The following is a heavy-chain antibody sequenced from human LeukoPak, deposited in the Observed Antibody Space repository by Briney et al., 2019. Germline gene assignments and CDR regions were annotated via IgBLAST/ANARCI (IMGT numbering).Heavy chain of an antibody. CDR3: VKGRYSNSWYSSDY. CDR2: ISSSGGRT. Sequence: GGSLRLSCSASGFTFSSYAMHWVRQAPGEGLEYVSAISSSGGRTYYADSVRGRFTISRDNSKNTLYLQMSSLRAEDTAVYYCVKGRYSNSWYSSDYWGQGTLVTVSS. CDR1: GFTFSSYA. D-gene: IGHD6-13*01. J-gene: IGHJ4*02. V-gene: IGHV3-64D*09.